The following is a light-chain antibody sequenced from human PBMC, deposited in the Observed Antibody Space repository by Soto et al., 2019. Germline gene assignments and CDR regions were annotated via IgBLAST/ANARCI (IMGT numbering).Light chain of an antibody. CDR1: SGSIASNY. V-gene: IGLV6-57*01. J-gene: IGLJ3*02. CDR3: QSYDATNQV. CDR2: EDN. Sequence: NFMLTQPHSVSASPGKTVIISCTRSSGSIASNYVQWYQQRPGSSPTTVIYEDNQRPSGVPDRFSGSIDSSSNSASLTISGLETEDEADYYCQSYDATNQVFGAGTKLTVL.